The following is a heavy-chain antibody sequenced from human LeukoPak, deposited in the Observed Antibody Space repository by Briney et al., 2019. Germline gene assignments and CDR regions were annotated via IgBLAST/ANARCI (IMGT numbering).Heavy chain of an antibody. CDR3: AKEGHHGAFDI. Sequence: PGGSLRLSCAASGFTFSSYGMHWVRQAPGKGLEWVAVIWYDGSNKYYADSVKGRFTISRDNSKNTLYLQMNSLRAEDTAVYYCAKEGHHGAFDIWGQGTMVTVSS. D-gene: IGHD1-14*01. J-gene: IGHJ3*02. CDR1: GFTFSSYG. V-gene: IGHV3-30*02. CDR2: IWYDGSNK.